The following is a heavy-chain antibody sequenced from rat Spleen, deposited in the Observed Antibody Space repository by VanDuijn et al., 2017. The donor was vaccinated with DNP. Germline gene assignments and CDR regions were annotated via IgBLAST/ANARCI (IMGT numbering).Heavy chain of an antibody. D-gene: IGHD4-3*01. Sequence: EVKLVESGGGLVQPGRSLKLSCAGSGFTFSDYYMAWVRQTPTKGLDWVASISSDGSHTYYRDSVKGRFTISRDNAKSSLYLQMNSLRSEDMATYYCVRWYNSGSYFDYWGQGVMVTVSS. CDR3: VRWYNSGSYFDY. CDR2: ISSDGSHT. J-gene: IGHJ2*01. CDR1: GFTFSDYY. V-gene: IGHV5-22*01.